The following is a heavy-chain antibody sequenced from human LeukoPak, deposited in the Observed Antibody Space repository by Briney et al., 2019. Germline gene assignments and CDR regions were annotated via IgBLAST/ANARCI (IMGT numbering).Heavy chain of an antibody. J-gene: IGHJ4*02. Sequence: GASVTVSCKASGGTFSSYAISWVRQAPGQGLEWMGGIIPIFGTANYAQKFQGRVTITADESTSTAYMELSSLRSEDTAVYYCARDSRSYYDSSGYSPDYWGQGTLVTVSS. D-gene: IGHD3-22*01. CDR2: IIPIFGTA. V-gene: IGHV1-69*01. CDR1: GGTFSSYA. CDR3: ARDSRSYYDSSGYSPDY.